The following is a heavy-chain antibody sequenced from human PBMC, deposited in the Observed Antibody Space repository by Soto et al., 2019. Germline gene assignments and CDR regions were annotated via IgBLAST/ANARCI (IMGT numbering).Heavy chain of an antibody. V-gene: IGHV3-74*01. Sequence: EVQLVESGGGLVQPGGSLTLSCAASGFTFSSSWMHWVRQAPGKGLVWVSHINSDESRTNYADSVKGRFTISRDNAKNTLYLQMNRQSAEDTALYYCARGPTGWYGYDYWGQGTRVTVSS. CDR1: GFTFSSSW. CDR3: ARGPTGWYGYDY. CDR2: INSDESRT. D-gene: IGHD6-19*01. J-gene: IGHJ4*02.